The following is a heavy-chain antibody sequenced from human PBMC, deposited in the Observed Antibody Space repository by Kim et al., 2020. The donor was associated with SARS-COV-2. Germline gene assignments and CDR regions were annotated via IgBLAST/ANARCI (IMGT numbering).Heavy chain of an antibody. D-gene: IGHD1-26*01. CDR1: GFSFSCCA. CDR3: AKDVWDYSGMDV. J-gene: IGHJ6*02. V-gene: IGHV3-23*01. Sequence: GGSLRLSCVASGFSFSCCAMTWVRQVPGKGPEWVSSISHHGTSSHYANSVRGRFTISRDDSKNTLYLQLNSLRGEDTALYYCAKDVWDYSGMDVWGQGTTVTVSS. CDR2: ISHHGTSS.